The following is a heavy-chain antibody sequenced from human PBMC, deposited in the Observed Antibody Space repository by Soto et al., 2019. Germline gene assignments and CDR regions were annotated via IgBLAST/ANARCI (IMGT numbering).Heavy chain of an antibody. D-gene: IGHD3-22*01. J-gene: IGHJ6*02. CDR1: GGTFSTYA. CDR2: LIPKFGTA. Sequence: QVQLVQSGAEVKKPGSSVKVSCKASGGTFSTYAISWVRRAPGQGLEWMGGLIPKFGTANYAQKIQGRVTITADESTSTAYMELNSLRSEDTAVYYCARTYYYDSGGVIYYYYGMDVWGQGTTVTVSS. CDR3: ARTYYYDSGGVIYYYYGMDV. V-gene: IGHV1-69*12.